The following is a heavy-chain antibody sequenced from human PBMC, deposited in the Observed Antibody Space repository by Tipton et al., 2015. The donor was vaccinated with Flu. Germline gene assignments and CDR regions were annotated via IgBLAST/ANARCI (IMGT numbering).Heavy chain of an antibody. CDR2: FYYSGST. CDR1: GGSISSGGAY. D-gene: IGHD3-10*01. J-gene: IGHJ6*02. CDR3: ARGQGFGGGPTSRHYVMDV. V-gene: IGHV4-31*03. Sequence: TLFLTCTVSGGSISSGGAYWSWIRQHPGKGLEWIGGFYYSGSTYYHLSLKSRVSISVDTSKDQFSLNLNSVTVADTAVYYFARGQGFGGGPTSRHYVMDVRGQGTTVTVSS.